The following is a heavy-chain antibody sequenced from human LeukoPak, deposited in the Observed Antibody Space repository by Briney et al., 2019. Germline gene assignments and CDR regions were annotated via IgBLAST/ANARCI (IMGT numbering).Heavy chain of an antibody. CDR3: AKVIRGGYGMDV. D-gene: IGHD3-10*01. CDR2: ISYSSSLT. V-gene: IGHV3-48*02. J-gene: IGHJ6*02. CDR1: GFTFSSFG. Sequence: PGGSLRLSCAASGFTFSSFGMNWVRQAPGKGLEWVSYISYSSSLTDYADPVKGRFTISRDNAKNSLSLQLNSLRDEDTAVYFCAKVIRGGYGMDVWGQGTTVTVSS.